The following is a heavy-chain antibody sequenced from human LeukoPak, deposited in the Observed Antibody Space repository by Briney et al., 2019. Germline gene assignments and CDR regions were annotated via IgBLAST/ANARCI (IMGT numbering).Heavy chain of an antibody. V-gene: IGHV1-2*02. Sequence: ASVKVSCKASGGTFSSYAISWVRQAPGQGLEWMGWINPNSGGTNYAQKFQGRVTMTRDTSISTAYMELSRLRSDDTAVYYCARERSGYDFDAFDIWGQGTMVTVSS. CDR3: ARERSGYDFDAFDI. CDR1: GGTFSSYA. CDR2: INPNSGGT. J-gene: IGHJ3*02. D-gene: IGHD5-12*01.